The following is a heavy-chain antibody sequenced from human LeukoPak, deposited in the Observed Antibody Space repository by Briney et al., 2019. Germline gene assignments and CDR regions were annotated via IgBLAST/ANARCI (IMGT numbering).Heavy chain of an antibody. Sequence: PGGSLRLSCAASGFTFSSYEMNWVRQAPGKGLEWVSYISSSGSTTYYADSVKGRFTISRDNAKNSLNLQMNSLRAEDTAVYYCARSSSWYLFWGQGTLVTVSS. V-gene: IGHV3-48*03. CDR3: ARSSSWYLF. J-gene: IGHJ4*02. CDR2: ISSSGSTT. CDR1: GFTFSSYE. D-gene: IGHD6-13*01.